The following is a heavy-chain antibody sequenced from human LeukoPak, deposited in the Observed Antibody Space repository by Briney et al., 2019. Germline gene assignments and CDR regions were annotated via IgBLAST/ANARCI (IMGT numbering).Heavy chain of an antibody. CDR2: ITISGHTK. CDR1: GFDLSTYE. V-gene: IGHV3-48*03. CDR3: ARGDPHADL. Sequence: GGSLRDSCAASGFDLSTYEMNWVRQAPGKGLEWIADITISGHTKNYADSVKGRFTISRDNARTSLYLQMNSLRVEDTGVYYCARGDPHADLWGQGTLVTVSS. J-gene: IGHJ5*02.